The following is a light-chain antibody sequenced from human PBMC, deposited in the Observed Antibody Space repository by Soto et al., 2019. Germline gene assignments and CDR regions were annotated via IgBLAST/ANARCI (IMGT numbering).Light chain of an antibody. CDR1: QSVLYSSNNKNY. J-gene: IGKJ4*01. Sequence: DIVMTQSPDSLAVSLGERATINCKSSQSVLYSSNNKNYLAWYQQKPGQPPKLLLHWTSTRASGFPDRFTGSGSGTDFTLTISSLQAEDVAVYYCQQHYNMTLTFGGGTRVEIK. V-gene: IGKV4-1*01. CDR2: WTS. CDR3: QQHYNMTLT.